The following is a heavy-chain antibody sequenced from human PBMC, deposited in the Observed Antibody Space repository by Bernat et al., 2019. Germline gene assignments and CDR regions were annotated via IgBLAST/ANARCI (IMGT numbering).Heavy chain of an antibody. CDR1: GGSFSGYY. CDR3: AKLDHRRAPFGSSYD. Sequence: QVQLQQWGAGLLKPSETLSLTCAVYGGSFSGYYWSWIRQPPGKGLEWIGEINHSGSTNYNPSLKSRVTISVGTAKNQCSLQLSSVTAEDTAVYYWAKLDHRRAPFGSSYDWGQGTLVTVSS. CDR2: INHSGST. J-gene: IGHJ4*02. V-gene: IGHV4-34*01. D-gene: IGHD2-2*03.